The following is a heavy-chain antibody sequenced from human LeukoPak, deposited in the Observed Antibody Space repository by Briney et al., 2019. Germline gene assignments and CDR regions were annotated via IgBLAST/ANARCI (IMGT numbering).Heavy chain of an antibody. CDR2: ITGDCNYI. J-gene: IGHJ4*02. CDR1: GFTFNDYT. Sequence: GGSLRLSCAASGFTFNDYTMTWVRQAPGKGLEWVSSITGDCNYIFYADSVKGRFTISRDNAQNSLFLELNSLRGEDTAAYYCARERNFYYFDYWGQGALVTVSS. V-gene: IGHV3-21*01. D-gene: IGHD3-3*01. CDR3: ARERNFYYFDY.